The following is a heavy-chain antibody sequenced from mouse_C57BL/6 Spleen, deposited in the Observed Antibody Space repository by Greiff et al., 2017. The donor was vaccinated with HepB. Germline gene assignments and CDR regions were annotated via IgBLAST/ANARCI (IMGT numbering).Heavy chain of an antibody. D-gene: IGHD2-4*01. CDR2: IHPNSGST. V-gene: IGHV1-64*01. CDR3: ARGDYDYGFDY. Sequence: VQLQESGAELVKPGASVKLSCKASGYTFTSYWMHWVKQRPGQGLEWIGMIHPNSGSTNYNEKFKSKATLTVDKSSSTAYMQLSSLTSEDSAVYYCARGDYDYGFDYWGQGTTLTVSS. J-gene: IGHJ2*01. CDR1: GYTFTSYW.